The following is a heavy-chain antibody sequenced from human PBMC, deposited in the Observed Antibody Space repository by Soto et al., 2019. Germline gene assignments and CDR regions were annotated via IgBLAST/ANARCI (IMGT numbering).Heavy chain of an antibody. CDR2: IKHEGSEK. D-gene: IGHD3-22*01. V-gene: IGHV3-7*01. CDR3: VRESGDGIVGY. J-gene: IGHJ4*02. Sequence: GSLRPSHVASVVTLSNYFISSVRQAPEKGRECAANIKHEGSEKSYVESLKGRFTISRENANNSLYLQMNILRAEDTAVSSCVRESGDGIVGYGRQGTLVTVSS. CDR1: VVTLSNYF.